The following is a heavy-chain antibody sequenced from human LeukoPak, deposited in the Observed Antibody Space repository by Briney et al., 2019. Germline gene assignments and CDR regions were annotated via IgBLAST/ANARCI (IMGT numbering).Heavy chain of an antibody. V-gene: IGHV3-74*01. D-gene: IGHD6-19*01. CDR1: GFTFSSYA. CDR2: INSDGSST. CDR3: AAGPPAVAVAGTNMGLGY. J-gene: IGHJ4*02. Sequence: GGSLRLSCAASGFTFSSYAMSWVRQAPGKGLVWVSRINSDGSSTSYADSVKGRFTISRDNAKNTLYLQMNSLRAEDTAVYYCAAGPPAVAVAGTNMGLGYWGQGTLVTVSS.